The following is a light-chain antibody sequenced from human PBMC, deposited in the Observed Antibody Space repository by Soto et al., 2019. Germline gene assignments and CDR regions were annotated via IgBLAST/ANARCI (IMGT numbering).Light chain of an antibody. J-gene: IGLJ2*01. CDR1: SSDVGGYNY. V-gene: IGLV2-11*01. Sequence: QSALTQPRSVSGSPGQSVTISCTGTSSDVGGYNYVSWYQQHPGKDPKLMIYDVSKRPSGVPDRFSGSKSGNTASLTISGLHAEDEADYYCCSYAGSFTKVFGGGTKLTVL. CDR2: DVS. CDR3: CSYAGSFTKV.